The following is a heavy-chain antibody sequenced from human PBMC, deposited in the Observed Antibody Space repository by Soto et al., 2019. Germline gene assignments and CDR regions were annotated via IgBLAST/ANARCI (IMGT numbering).Heavy chain of an antibody. V-gene: IGHV4-39*01. Sequence: QLQLQESGPGLVKPSETLSLTCTVSGGSISSSSYYWGWIRQPPGKGLEWIGSIYYSGSTYYNPSLKSRVTISVDTSKNQFSLKLSSVTAADTAVYYCASSGWYNNWFDPWGQGTLVTVSS. CDR2: IYYSGST. CDR3: ASSGWYNNWFDP. D-gene: IGHD6-19*01. J-gene: IGHJ5*02. CDR1: GGSISSSSYY.